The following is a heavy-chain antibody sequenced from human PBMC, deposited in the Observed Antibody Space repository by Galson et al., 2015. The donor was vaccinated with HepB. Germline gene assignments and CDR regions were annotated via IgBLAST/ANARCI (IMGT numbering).Heavy chain of an antibody. D-gene: IGHD3-22*01. V-gene: IGHV3-23*01. CDR2: ISGSGGST. CDR3: AKDEVDEERPWSSGYYAREGLD. J-gene: IGHJ4*02. CDR1: GFTFSSYA. Sequence: SLRLSCAASGFTFSSYAMSWVRQAPGKGLEWVSAISGSGGSTYYADSVKGRFTISRDNSKNTLYLQMNSLRAEDTAVYYCAKDEVDEERPWSSGYYAREGLDWGQGTLVTVSS.